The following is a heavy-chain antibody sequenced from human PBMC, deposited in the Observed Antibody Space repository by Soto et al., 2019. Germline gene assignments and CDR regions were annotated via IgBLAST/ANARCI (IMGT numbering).Heavy chain of an antibody. D-gene: IGHD3-22*01. CDR1: GYSFTDYW. CDR3: ARCLYDTGGGGAFDI. Sequence: PGESLKISCKTSGYSFTDYWIGWVRQRPGKGLDWMGIIYPDDSYTRNSPSFQGQVTISADKSISTAYLQWGSLKASDTAIYYCARCLYDTGGGGAFDIWGQGTTVTVSS. V-gene: IGHV5-51*01. CDR2: IYPDDSYT. J-gene: IGHJ3*02.